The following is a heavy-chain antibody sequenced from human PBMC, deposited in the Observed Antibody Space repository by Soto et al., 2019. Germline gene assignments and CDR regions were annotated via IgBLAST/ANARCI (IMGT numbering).Heavy chain of an antibody. D-gene: IGHD3-22*01. Sequence: GGSLRLSCAASGFTFSSYGMHWVRQAPGKGLEWVAVIWYDGSNKYYADSVKGRFAISRDNSKNTLYLQMNSLRAEDTAVYYCARGSGYESVYFDYWGQGTLVTVSS. CDR3: ARGSGYESVYFDY. CDR2: IWYDGSNK. J-gene: IGHJ4*02. V-gene: IGHV3-33*01. CDR1: GFTFSSYG.